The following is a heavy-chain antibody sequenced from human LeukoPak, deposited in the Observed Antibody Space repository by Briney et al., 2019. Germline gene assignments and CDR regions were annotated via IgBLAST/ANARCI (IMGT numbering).Heavy chain of an antibody. CDR3: ARSLYYYGSGSYYNRWLYYYYMDV. CDR1: GYTFTSYG. Sequence: GASVKVSCKASGYTFTSYGISWVRQAPGQGLEWMGWISAYNGNTNYAQKLQGRVTMTTDTSTSTAYMELRSLRSDDTAVYYCARSLYYYGSGSYYNRWLYYYYMDVWGKGTTVTVSS. V-gene: IGHV1-18*01. J-gene: IGHJ6*03. CDR2: ISAYNGNT. D-gene: IGHD3-10*01.